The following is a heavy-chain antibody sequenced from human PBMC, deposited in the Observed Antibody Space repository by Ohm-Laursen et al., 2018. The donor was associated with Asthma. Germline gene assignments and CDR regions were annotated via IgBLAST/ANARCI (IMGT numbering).Heavy chain of an antibody. Sequence: GSSVKVSCKASGYTFTSYAMHWVRQAPGQRLEWMGWINAGNGNTKYSQKFQGRVTITRDTSASTAYMELSSLRSEDTAVYYCARDIRHCSSTSCYDYYYYGMDVWGQGTTVTVSS. V-gene: IGHV1-3*01. CDR2: INAGNGNT. J-gene: IGHJ6*02. CDR3: ARDIRHCSSTSCYDYYYYGMDV. D-gene: IGHD2-2*01. CDR1: GYTFTSYA.